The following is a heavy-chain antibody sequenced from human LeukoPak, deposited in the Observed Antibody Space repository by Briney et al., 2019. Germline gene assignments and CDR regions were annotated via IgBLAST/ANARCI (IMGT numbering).Heavy chain of an antibody. CDR3: AKLKAVAAGPLDY. D-gene: IGHD6-13*01. CDR2: ISSSSSTI. Sequence: GGSLRLSCAASGFTFSSYSMNWVRQAPGKGLEWVSYISSSSSTIYYADSVKGRFTISRDNSKNTLYLQMNSLRAEDTAVYYCAKLKAVAAGPLDYWGQGTLVTVSS. J-gene: IGHJ4*02. V-gene: IGHV3-48*01. CDR1: GFTFSSYS.